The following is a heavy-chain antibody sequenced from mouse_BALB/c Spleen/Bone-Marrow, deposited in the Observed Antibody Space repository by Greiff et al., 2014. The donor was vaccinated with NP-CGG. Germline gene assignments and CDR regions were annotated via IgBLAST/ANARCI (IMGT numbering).Heavy chain of an antibody. CDR1: GDSITSGF. Sequence: VQLQQSGPSLVKPSQTLSLTCSVTGDSITSGFWNWIRKFPGNKLEFMGYISYSGSTFYNPSLKSRISTTRDTSKNQYCLLLNSVTTEDTATYYCAGGAGYFVDYWGQGTTPTASS. J-gene: IGHJ2*01. CDR3: AGGAGYFVDY. V-gene: IGHV3-8*02. CDR2: ISYSGST. D-gene: IGHD2-3*01.